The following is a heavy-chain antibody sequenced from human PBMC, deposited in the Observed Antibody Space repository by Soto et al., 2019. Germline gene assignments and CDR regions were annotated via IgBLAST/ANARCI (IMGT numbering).Heavy chain of an antibody. J-gene: IGHJ5*02. Sequence: EVRLVESGGGLVQPGGSLRLSCAVSGFTFSNYNMNWVRQAPGKGLEWVSYIGSSGTTTYYADSVKGRFTISRDNAKNSLYLQMNSLRDEDTAVYYCAREWSTWGQGTLVTVSS. D-gene: IGHD1-26*01. CDR1: GFTFSNYN. V-gene: IGHV3-48*02. CDR3: AREWST. CDR2: IGSSGTTT.